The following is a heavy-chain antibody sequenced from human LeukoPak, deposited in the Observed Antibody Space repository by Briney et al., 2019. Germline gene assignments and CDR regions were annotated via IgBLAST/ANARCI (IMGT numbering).Heavy chain of an antibody. D-gene: IGHD2-15*01. CDR3: ARDRVVAAPFDY. J-gene: IGHJ4*02. V-gene: IGHV3-21*01. CDR2: ISSSSSYI. Sequence: GGSLRLSCAASGFTFSSYSMNWVRQAPGKGLEWVLSISSSSSYIYYADSVKGRFTISRDNAKNSLYLQMNSLRAEDTAVYYCARDRVVAAPFDYWGQGTLVTVSS. CDR1: GFTFSSYS.